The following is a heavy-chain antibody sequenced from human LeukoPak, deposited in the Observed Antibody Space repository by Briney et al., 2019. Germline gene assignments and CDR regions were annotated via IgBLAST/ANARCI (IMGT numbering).Heavy chain of an antibody. Sequence: ASVKVSCKASGHTFTGYYMHWVRQAPGQGLEWMGWINPNSGGTNYAQKFQGRVTMTRDTSISTAYMELSRLRSDDTAVYYCARGLRGYSGYDWGYGLRDFDYWGQGTLVTVSS. J-gene: IGHJ4*02. D-gene: IGHD5-12*01. CDR2: INPNSGGT. CDR3: ARGLRGYSGYDWGYGLRDFDY. V-gene: IGHV1-2*02. CDR1: GHTFTGYY.